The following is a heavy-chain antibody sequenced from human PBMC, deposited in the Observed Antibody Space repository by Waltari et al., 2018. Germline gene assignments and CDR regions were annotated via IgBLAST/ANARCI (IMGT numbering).Heavy chain of an antibody. D-gene: IGHD3-16*01. CDR1: GFTFTSYW. Sequence: EVQLVESGGGLVQPGGSLRLSCVASGFTFTSYWMSWVRQAPGKGLEGLAKRKQDGSEKYYVDSVKGRFTISRDNAKNSLYLQMNSLRAGDTALYYCVRDRGWGNYFDYWGQGTLVTVSS. J-gene: IGHJ4*02. V-gene: IGHV3-7*01. CDR3: VRDRGWGNYFDY. CDR2: RKQDGSEK.